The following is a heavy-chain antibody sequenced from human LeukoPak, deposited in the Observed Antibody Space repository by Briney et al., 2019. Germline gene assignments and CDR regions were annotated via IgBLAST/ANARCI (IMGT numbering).Heavy chain of an antibody. CDR3: ATGRFNPDSGFDY. V-gene: IGHV1-69*04. J-gene: IGHJ4*02. D-gene: IGHD1-14*01. Sequence: SVKVSCKASGGTFSSYAISWVRQAPGQGLEWMGRIIPILGIANYAQKFQGRVTITADKSTSTAYMELSSLRSEDTAVYYCATGRFNPDSGFDYWGQGTLVTVSS. CDR1: GGTFSSYA. CDR2: IIPILGIA.